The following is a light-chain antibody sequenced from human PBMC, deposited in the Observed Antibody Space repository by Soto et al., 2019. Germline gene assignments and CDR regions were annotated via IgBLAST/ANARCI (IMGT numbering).Light chain of an antibody. CDR3: QQSYSITWT. Sequence: DIQMTQSPSSLSASVGDRVTITCRASQGIRTYLNWYPQRPGKAPKLLIYAASRLQSGVLSRFSGGGAETHFTLTISSLQPEDFATDSCQQSYSITWTFGQGTKVDIK. CDR1: QGIRTY. V-gene: IGKV1-39*01. CDR2: AAS. J-gene: IGKJ1*01.